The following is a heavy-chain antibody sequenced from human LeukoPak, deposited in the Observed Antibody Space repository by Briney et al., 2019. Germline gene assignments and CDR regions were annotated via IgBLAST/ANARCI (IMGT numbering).Heavy chain of an antibody. CDR3: AKDFWGWELKYYFDY. D-gene: IGHD1-26*01. CDR2: ISGSGGST. J-gene: IGHJ4*02. Sequence: GGSLRLSCAASGFTFSSYAMSWVRQAPGKGLEWVSAISGSGGSTYYADSVKGRFTISRDNSKNTLYLQMNSLRAEVTAVYYCAKDFWGWELKYYFDYWGQGTLVTVSS. CDR1: GFTFSSYA. V-gene: IGHV3-23*01.